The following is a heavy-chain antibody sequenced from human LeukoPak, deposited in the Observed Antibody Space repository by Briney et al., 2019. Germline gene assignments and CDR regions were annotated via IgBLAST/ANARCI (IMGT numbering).Heavy chain of an antibody. CDR1: GLTFSSYE. CDR2: ISSSGSTI. V-gene: IGHV3-48*03. J-gene: IGHJ4*02. D-gene: IGHD5-24*01. CDR3: ARGVEMATIDY. Sequence: GGSLRLSCAASGLTFSSYEMNWVRQAPGKGLEWVSYISSSGSTIYYADSVKDRFTISRDNAKNSLYLQMNSLRAEDTAVYYCARGVEMATIDYWGQGTLVTVSS.